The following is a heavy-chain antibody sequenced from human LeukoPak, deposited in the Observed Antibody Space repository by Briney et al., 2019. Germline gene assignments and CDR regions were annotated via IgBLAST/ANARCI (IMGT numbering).Heavy chain of an antibody. D-gene: IGHD6-19*01. Sequence: SETLSLTCAVSGDSISSGGYSWSWIRQPPGKGLEWIGYIYHTGYIDHSGSAYYNPSLRNRVTISVDKSKNQFSLKLSSVTAADTAVYYCARDSLAVAGTMIDYWGQGTLVTVSS. V-gene: IGHV4-30-2*01. CDR2: IYHTGYIDHSGSA. CDR3: ARDSLAVAGTMIDY. CDR1: GDSISSGGYS. J-gene: IGHJ4*02.